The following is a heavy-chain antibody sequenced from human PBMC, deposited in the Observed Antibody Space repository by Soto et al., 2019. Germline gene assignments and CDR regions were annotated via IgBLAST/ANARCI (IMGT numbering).Heavy chain of an antibody. D-gene: IGHD3-22*01. J-gene: IGHJ6*02. V-gene: IGHV4-34*01. CDR1: GESFSNHY. Sequence: SETLSLTCAVYGESFSNHYWTWIRQSPGKGLEWVGEINYSGSTRYNWSLGSRVTISVDTSKNQFSLMVTSVTAGDTAVYYCARGVVSRDVGLAYGMDVWRQGTTVTVSS. CDR3: ARGVVSRDVGLAYGMDV. CDR2: INYSGST.